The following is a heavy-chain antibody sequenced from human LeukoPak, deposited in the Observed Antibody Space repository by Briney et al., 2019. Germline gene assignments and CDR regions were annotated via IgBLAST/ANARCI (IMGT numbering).Heavy chain of an antibody. CDR1: GGTFSSYA. V-gene: IGHV1-69*01. J-gene: IGHJ3*02. CDR3: ARETGAFDSSPDAFDI. Sequence: SSGTLSCKASGGTFSSYAISWVRQAPGQGLEWMGGIIPIFGTANYAQNFQSRFRTAADESTSTAYMELSSLRSEDTAVYYCARETGAFDSSPDAFDIWGQRTLGSASS. CDR2: IIPIFGTA. D-gene: IGHD3-22*01.